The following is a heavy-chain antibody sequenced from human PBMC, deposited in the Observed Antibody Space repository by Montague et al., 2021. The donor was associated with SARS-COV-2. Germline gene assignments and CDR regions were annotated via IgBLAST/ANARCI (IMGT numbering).Heavy chain of an antibody. CDR3: TRDYRSIVGDGLDI. Sequence: SLRLSCAASGFTFSNYDMNWVRQAPGKGPEWISYISTSAYTTSYAGSVKGRFTISRDNGKNSLYLQMNSLRVEDTAVHYCTRDYRSIVGDGLDIWGQGTKVTVSS. J-gene: IGHJ3*02. CDR1: GFTFSNYD. D-gene: IGHD3-16*02. V-gene: IGHV3-48*03. CDR2: ISTSAYTT.